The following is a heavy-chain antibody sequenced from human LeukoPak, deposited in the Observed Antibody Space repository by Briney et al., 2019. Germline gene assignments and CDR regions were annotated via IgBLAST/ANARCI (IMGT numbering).Heavy chain of an antibody. Sequence: ASVKVSCKASGYTFTNYAMNWVRQAPGQGLEWMGWISAYNGNTNYAQKLQGRVTMTTDTSTSTAYMELRSLRSDDTAVYYCARVGEYSSSSRYFDYWGQGTLVTVSS. J-gene: IGHJ4*02. CDR3: ARVGEYSSSSRYFDY. V-gene: IGHV1-18*01. CDR2: ISAYNGNT. D-gene: IGHD6-6*01. CDR1: GYTFTNYA.